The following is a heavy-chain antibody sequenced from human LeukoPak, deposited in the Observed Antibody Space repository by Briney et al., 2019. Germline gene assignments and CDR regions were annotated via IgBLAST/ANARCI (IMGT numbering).Heavy chain of an antibody. V-gene: IGHV1-24*01. D-gene: IGHD2-15*01. CDR1: GYTLTELS. Sequence: ASGKVSCKVSGYTLTELSMHWVRQAPGKGRGWMGGFDPEDGATIYAQKFQGRVTMTEDTSTDTAYMELRSLRSEDTAVYYCATGQVVVAATPHAFDIWGQGTMVTVSS. CDR2: FDPEDGAT. J-gene: IGHJ3*02. CDR3: ATGQVVVAATPHAFDI.